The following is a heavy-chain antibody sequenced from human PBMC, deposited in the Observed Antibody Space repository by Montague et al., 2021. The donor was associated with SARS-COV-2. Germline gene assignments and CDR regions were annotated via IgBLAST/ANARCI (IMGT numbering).Heavy chain of an antibody. CDR3: ARHSVSEDGTFFRSYFDP. CDR1: GYSINSNYY. Sequence: ETLSLTCTVSGYSINSNYYWNWIRQTPGKGLEWIGYIFYNGYTKYNPSLESRVTLSVDTPGNQFFLSLRSVTASDTATYFCARHSVSEDGTFFRSYFDPWGQGAQVIVSS. J-gene: IGHJ5*02. D-gene: IGHD1-1*01. V-gene: IGHV4-59*08. CDR2: IFYNGYT.